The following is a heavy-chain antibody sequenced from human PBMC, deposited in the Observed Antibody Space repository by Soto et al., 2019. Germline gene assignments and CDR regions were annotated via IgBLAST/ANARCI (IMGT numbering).Heavy chain of an antibody. J-gene: IGHJ6*02. CDR3: AKQDTEFWTLYGMGV. CDR2: ISYDGSNK. D-gene: IGHD3-3*01. V-gene: IGHV3-30*18. Sequence: QVQLVESGGGVVQPGRSLRLSCAASGFTFSSYGMHWVRQAPGKGLEWVAVISYDGSNKYYADSVKGRFTISRDNSKNALDQQMNGLRAEDTAVHYCAKQDTEFWTLYGMGVWGQGTTVTVSS. CDR1: GFTFSSYG.